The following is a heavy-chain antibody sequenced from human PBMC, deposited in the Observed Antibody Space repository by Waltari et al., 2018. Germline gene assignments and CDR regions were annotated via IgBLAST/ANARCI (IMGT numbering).Heavy chain of an antibody. CDR1: GYTFTGYY. CDR3: ARVGGSWYTYYYYGMDV. CDR2: INPNSGGT. D-gene: IGHD6-13*01. Sequence: QVQLVQSGAEVKKPGASVKVSCKASGYTFTGYYMHWVRQAPGQGLEWMGWINPNSGGTNYAQKFQGRVTMTRDTSISTAYMELSRLRSDDTAVYYCARVGGSWYTYYYYGMDVWGQGTTVTVSS. V-gene: IGHV1-2*02. J-gene: IGHJ6*02.